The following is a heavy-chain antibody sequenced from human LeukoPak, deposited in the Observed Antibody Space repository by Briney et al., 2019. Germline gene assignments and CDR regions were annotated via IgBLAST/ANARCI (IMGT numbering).Heavy chain of an antibody. CDR3: ARHFISGPLAYFDY. CDR1: GGFISSSNYY. V-gene: IGHV4-39*01. J-gene: IGHJ4*02. CDR2: VYYSGST. D-gene: IGHD3-10*01. Sequence: PSETLPLTCTVSGGFISSSNYYWGWVRQPPGKGLEWIGSVYYSGSTYYNPSLKSRVTMSVATSKIQFSLKLNFVTAADTAVYYCARHFISGPLAYFDYWGQGTLVTVSS.